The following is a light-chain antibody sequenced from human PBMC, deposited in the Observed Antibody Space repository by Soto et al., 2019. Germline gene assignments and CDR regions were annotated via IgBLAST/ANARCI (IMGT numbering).Light chain of an antibody. CDR1: SGSVSTSYY. CDR2: STN. Sequence: QAVVTQEPSFSVSPGGTVTLTCGLSSGSVSTSYYPSWYQQTPGQAPRTLIYSTNTRSSGVPDRFSGSILGNKAALTITGAQADDESAYYCVLYIGSGISVFGGGTKLTVL. J-gene: IGLJ2*01. CDR3: VLYIGSGISV. V-gene: IGLV8-61*01.